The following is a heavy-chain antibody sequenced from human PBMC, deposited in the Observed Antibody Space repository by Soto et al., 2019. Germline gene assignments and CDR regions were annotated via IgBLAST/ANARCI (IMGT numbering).Heavy chain of an antibody. J-gene: IGHJ4*02. Sequence: PGGSLRLSCAASGLSVSENYMSWVRQAPGKGLEWVSIIYSSGRTYYIQSVKGRFTISRDTSKNTVDLQMSGLRVEDTAVYYCATFTTWPRGGYFTNWGQGTLVTVSS. CDR3: ATFTTWPRGGYFTN. D-gene: IGHD5-12*01. V-gene: IGHV3-53*01. CDR2: IYSSGRT. CDR1: GLSVSENY.